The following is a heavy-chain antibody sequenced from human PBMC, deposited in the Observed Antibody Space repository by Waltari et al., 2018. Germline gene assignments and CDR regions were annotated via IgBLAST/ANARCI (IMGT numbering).Heavy chain of an antibody. J-gene: IGHJ4*02. CDR3: ARDFAYGRFDY. CDR1: GFTFSHFW. D-gene: IGHD3-10*01. CDR2: IGHDASAT. Sequence: EVQLVESGGALVQPGGSLRLSGTDSGFTFSHFWMTWVRQAPGKGLEWVAMIGHDASATYYVGSVKGRFTVSRDNAKSSLFLQMNSLSVEDTAVYYCARDFAYGRFDYWGQGTLVTVSS. V-gene: IGHV3-7*03.